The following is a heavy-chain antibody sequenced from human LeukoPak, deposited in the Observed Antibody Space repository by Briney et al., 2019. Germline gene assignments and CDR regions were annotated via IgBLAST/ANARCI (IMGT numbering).Heavy chain of an antibody. CDR2: ISSSSSYM. D-gene: IGHD1-26*01. V-gene: IGHV3-21*01. Sequence: GGSLRLSCAASGFTFNTFAMNWVRQAPGKGLEWVSSISSSSSYMYYADSVRGRFTISRDNAKSSLYLQMNRLRAEDTAIYYCARDPYSGSYGGYYYYYMDVWGKGTTVTISS. J-gene: IGHJ6*03. CDR1: GFTFNTFA. CDR3: ARDPYSGSYGGYYYYYMDV.